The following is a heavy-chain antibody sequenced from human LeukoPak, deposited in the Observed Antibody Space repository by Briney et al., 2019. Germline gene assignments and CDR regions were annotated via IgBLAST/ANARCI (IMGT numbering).Heavy chain of an antibody. CDR2: ISSSGSTI. J-gene: IGHJ4*02. D-gene: IGHD6-19*01. V-gene: IGHV3-48*03. CDR1: GFTFSSYE. CDR3: ARDLVAGTGGY. Sequence: GGSLRLSCAASGFTFSSYEMNWVRQAPGKGLEWVSYISSSGSTIYYADSVKGRFTISRDSAKNSLYLQMNSLRAEDTAVYYCARDLVAGTGGYWGQGTLVTVSS.